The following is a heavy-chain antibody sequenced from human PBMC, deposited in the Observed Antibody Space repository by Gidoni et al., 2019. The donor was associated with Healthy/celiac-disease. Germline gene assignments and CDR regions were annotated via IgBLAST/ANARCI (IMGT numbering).Heavy chain of an antibody. V-gene: IGHV3-53*01. J-gene: IGHJ4*02. CDR2: IYSGGST. D-gene: IGHD5-18*01. Sequence: EVQLVESGGGLIQPGGSLRLSCAASGFTVSSHYMSWVRQAPGKGLEWVSVIYSGGSTYYADSVKGRFTISRDNSKNTLYLQMNSLRAEDTAVYYCARVGNVDTARSWLYYFDYWGQGTLVTVSS. CDR3: ARVGNVDTARSWLYYFDY. CDR1: GFTVSSHY.